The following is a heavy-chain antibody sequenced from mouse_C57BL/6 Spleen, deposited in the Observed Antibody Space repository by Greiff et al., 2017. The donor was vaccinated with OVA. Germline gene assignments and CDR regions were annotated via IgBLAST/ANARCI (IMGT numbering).Heavy chain of an antibody. D-gene: IGHD2-4*01. CDR2: ISSGSSTI. CDR3: ARDYDYLYAMDY. J-gene: IGHJ4*01. Sequence: EVNVVESGGGLVKPGGSLKLSCAASGFTFSDYGMHWVRQAPEKGLEWVAYISSGSSTIYYADTVKGRFTISRDNAKNTLFLQMTRLRSEDTAMYYCARDYDYLYAMDYWGQGTSVTVSS. CDR1: GFTFSDYG. V-gene: IGHV5-17*01.